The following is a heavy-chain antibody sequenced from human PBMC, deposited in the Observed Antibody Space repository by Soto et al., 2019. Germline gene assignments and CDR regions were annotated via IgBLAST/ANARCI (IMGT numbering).Heavy chain of an antibody. D-gene: IGHD3-10*01. Sequence: QVQLVESGGGVVQPGRSLRLSCAASGFTISNYIMHWVRQAPGKGLEWVAMILHDGNNKYYADSVKGRFTISRDNSKKTVYLQMNSLRTEDTAMYYCARDDEDGSYCDLGYWGQGTLVTVSS. CDR1: GFTISNYI. J-gene: IGHJ4*02. V-gene: IGHV3-30-3*01. CDR3: ARDDEDGSYCDLGY. CDR2: ILHDGNNK.